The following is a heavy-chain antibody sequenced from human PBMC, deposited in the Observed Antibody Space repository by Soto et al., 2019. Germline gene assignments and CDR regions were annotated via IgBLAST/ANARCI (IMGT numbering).Heavy chain of an antibody. D-gene: IGHD3-10*01. CDR3: ARDYYGSGNNYYYGMDV. CDR1: GYTFTSYA. Sequence: ASVKVSCKASGYTFTSYAMHWVRQAPGQRLEWMGLINASSGNTNYAQKFQGRVTMTRDTSTSTVYMELSSLRSEDTAVYYCARDYYGSGNNYYYGMDVWGQGTTVTVSS. V-gene: IGHV1-3*01. J-gene: IGHJ6*02. CDR2: INASSGNT.